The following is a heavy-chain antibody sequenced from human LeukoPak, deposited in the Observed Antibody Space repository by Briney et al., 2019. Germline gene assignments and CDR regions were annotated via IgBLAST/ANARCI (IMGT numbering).Heavy chain of an antibody. J-gene: IGHJ3*02. CDR3: AKGQGGGWLAYNDAFDI. D-gene: IGHD6-19*01. Sequence: GGSLRLSCAASGFTFSSYGMHWVRQAPGKGLEWVAVISYDGSNKYYADPVKGRFTISRDNSKNTLYLQMNSLRAEDTAVYYCAKGQGGGWLAYNDAFDIWGQGTMVTVSS. V-gene: IGHV3-30*18. CDR2: ISYDGSNK. CDR1: GFTFSSYG.